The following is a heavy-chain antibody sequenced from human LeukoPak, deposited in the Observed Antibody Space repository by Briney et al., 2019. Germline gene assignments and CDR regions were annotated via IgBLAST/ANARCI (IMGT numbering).Heavy chain of an antibody. V-gene: IGHV4-59*08. CDR2: ISDSGST. Sequence: SETLSLTCTVSGGSISSYYWSWIRQPPGKGLEWIGYISDSGSTHYNPSLQSRVTISVDTSKNQFSLRLSSVTASDTAVYYCARRRIGDLTIGSDTWFDPWGQGALVTVSS. D-gene: IGHD2-15*01. J-gene: IGHJ5*02. CDR1: GGSISSYY. CDR3: ARRRIGDLTIGSDTWFDP.